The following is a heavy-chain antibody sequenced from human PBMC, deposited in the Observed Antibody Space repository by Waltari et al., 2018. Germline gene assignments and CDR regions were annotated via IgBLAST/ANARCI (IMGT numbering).Heavy chain of an antibody. CDR2: IYYSGTT. Sequence: QVQLQESGPGLVKPSQTLSLTCTVSGRSISSAGYFWSWITPNPGKGLEYIGYIYYSGTTCDNPGLKRLVTVSVDPSKDQCSLKLSSVTAADTAVYYWARGRSEQRRFYFDYWCQGTVVTVSS. CDR1: GRSISSAGYF. V-gene: IGHV4-31*01. J-gene: IGHJ4*02. D-gene: IGHD2-15*01. CDR3: ARGRSEQRRFYFDY.